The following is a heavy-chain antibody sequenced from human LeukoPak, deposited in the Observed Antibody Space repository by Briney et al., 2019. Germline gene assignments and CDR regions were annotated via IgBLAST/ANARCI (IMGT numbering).Heavy chain of an antibody. CDR1: GFTFSSYG. CDR2: ISYDGSNK. D-gene: IGHD3-10*01. V-gene: IGHV3-30*18. CDR3: AKDFRFGETQVG. J-gene: IGHJ4*02. Sequence: GGSLRLSCAASGFTFSSYGMHWVRQAPGKGLEWVAVISYDGSNKYYADSVKGRFTISRDNSKNTLYLQMNSLRAEDTAVYYCAKDFRFGETQVGWGQGTLVTVPS.